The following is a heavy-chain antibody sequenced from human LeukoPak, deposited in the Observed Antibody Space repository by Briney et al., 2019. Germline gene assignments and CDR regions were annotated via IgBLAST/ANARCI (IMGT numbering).Heavy chain of an antibody. J-gene: IGHJ2*01. CDR1: GGSISSGGYY. D-gene: IGHD2-21*02. Sequence: SETLSLTCTVSGGSISSGGYYWSWIRQPPGKGLEWIGCIYYIGNTFYNPSLKSRVTISVDTSKNQFSLKLSSVTAADTAVYYCASAYCGGDCTPYWYFDLWGRGTLVTVSS. CDR3: ASAYCGGDCTPYWYFDL. V-gene: IGHV4-30-4*08. CDR2: IYYIGNT.